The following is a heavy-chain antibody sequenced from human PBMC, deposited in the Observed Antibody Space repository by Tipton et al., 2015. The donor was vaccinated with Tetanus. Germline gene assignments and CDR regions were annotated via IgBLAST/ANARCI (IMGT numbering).Heavy chain of an antibody. V-gene: IGHV3-30*04. J-gene: IGHJ3*02. CDR2: ISYDGSNK. CDR1: GFTFDDYA. D-gene: IGHD3-22*01. Sequence: QLVQSGGGMVQPGRSLRLSCAASGFTFDDYAMHWVRQAPGKGLEWVAVISYDGSNKYYADSVKGRFTISRDNSKNTLYLQMNSLRAEDTAVYYCARDWVAGYYDSSGYYYVGAFDIWGQGTMVTVSS. CDR3: ARDWVAGYYDSSGYYYVGAFDI.